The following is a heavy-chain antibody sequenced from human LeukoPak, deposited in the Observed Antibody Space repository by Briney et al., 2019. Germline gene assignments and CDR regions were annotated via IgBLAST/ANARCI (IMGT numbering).Heavy chain of an antibody. CDR1: GYTFSSFG. Sequence: ASVKVSCKASGYTFSSFGFMWVRQAPGQGLEWMGIINPSGGSTSYAQKFQGRVTMTRDTSTSTVYMELSSLRSEDTAVYYCARSHYYYGMDVWGQGTTVTVSS. V-gene: IGHV1-46*01. CDR3: ARSHYYYGMDV. J-gene: IGHJ6*02. CDR2: INPSGGST.